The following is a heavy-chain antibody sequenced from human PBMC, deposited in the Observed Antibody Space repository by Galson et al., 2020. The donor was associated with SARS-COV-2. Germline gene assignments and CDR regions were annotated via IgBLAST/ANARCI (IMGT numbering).Heavy chain of an antibody. CDR2: ISHSGNI. Sequence: SETLSLTCTVSGGSISSSSYFWGWIRQAPGKGLEWIGSISHSGNIYYNPSLNSRVTISVETSKNQFSLRLTSVTAADTAMYYCATILLYYQSGMDGWGQGSAATVS. J-gene: IGHJ6*02. CDR1: GGSISSSSYF. CDR3: ATILLYYQSGMDG. D-gene: IGHD3-9*01. V-gene: IGHV4-39*07.